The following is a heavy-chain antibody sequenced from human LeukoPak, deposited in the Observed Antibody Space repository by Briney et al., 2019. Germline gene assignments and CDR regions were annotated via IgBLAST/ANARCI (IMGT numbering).Heavy chain of an antibody. CDR2: ISGSGDNT. V-gene: IGHV3-23*01. Sequence: PGGSLRLSCAASGSTFSGFAMSWVRRTPGEGLEWVSGISGSGDNTLYADSVKGRLTISRDNSKNTLYLEMNSLRAEDTAIYYCAKMKGHPLPKYYMDVWGHGTTVTVSS. J-gene: IGHJ6*01. CDR1: GSTFSGFA. CDR3: AKMKGHPLPKYYMDV. D-gene: IGHD1-26*01.